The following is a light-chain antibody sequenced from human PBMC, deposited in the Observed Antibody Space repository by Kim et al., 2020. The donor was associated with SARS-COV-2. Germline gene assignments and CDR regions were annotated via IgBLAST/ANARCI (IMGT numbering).Light chain of an antibody. V-gene: IGLV2-23*02. CDR2: DVN. Sequence: QSALTQPASVSGSPGQSVTISCTGTSVDVGTYDLVSWYRQYPGKAPKLMIYDVNKRPSGVSNRFSGSKSGNTASLTISGLQAEDEADYYCCLYVGSSTSMLFGGGTQLTVL. CDR3: CLYVGSSTSML. J-gene: IGLJ2*01. CDR1: SVDVGTYDL.